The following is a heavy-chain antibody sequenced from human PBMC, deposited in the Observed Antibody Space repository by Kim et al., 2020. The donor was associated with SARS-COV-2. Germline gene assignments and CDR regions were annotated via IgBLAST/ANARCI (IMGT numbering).Heavy chain of an antibody. V-gene: IGHV3-13*01. Sequence: GGSLRLSCAASGFTFSSYDMHWVRQATGKGLEWVSAIGTAGDTYYPGSVKGRFTISRENAKNSLYLQMNSLRAGDTAVYYCARALYSSSWYGYLGDAFDIWGQGTMVTVSS. D-gene: IGHD6-13*01. CDR1: GFTFSSYD. CDR2: IGTAGDT. CDR3: ARALYSSSWYGYLGDAFDI. J-gene: IGHJ3*02.